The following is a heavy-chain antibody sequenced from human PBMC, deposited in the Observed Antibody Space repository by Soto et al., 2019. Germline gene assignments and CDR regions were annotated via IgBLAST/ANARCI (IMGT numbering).Heavy chain of an antibody. D-gene: IGHD2-15*01. V-gene: IGHV3-30-3*01. CDR3: SRENTPPTSLGAASHDAFDI. Sequence: PGGSLRLSCAASGFTFSSYAMHWVRQAPGKGLEWVAVISYDGSNKYYADSVKGRFTISRDNSKNTLYLQMNSLRAEDTAVYYFSRENTPPTSLGAASHDAFDIWGQGTMVTVSS. CDR1: GFTFSSYA. J-gene: IGHJ3*02. CDR2: ISYDGSNK.